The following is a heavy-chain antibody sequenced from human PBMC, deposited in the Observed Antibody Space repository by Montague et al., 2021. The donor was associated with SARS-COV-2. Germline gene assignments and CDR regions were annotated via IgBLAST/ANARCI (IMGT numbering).Heavy chain of an antibody. J-gene: IGHJ4*02. V-gene: IGHV4-59*01. CDR3: ARVEGMIGGITHFDY. CDR1: GGSISSYY. CDR2: TYYSGST. D-gene: IGHD2-21*01. Sequence: ETLSLTCTVAGGSISSYYWSWIRQPPGKGLEWIGYTYYSGSTSYDPSLQSRLTMTVDTSKNQFTLRLMSVTAADSAVYYCARVEGMIGGITHFDYWGQGLPVTVSS.